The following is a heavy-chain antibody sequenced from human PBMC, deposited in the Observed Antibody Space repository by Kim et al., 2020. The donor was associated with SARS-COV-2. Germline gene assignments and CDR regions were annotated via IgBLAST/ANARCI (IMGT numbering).Heavy chain of an antibody. V-gene: IGHV1-18*01. CDR2: IRAYNGNT. CDR3: ARGQITIFGVVILRFDY. D-gene: IGHD3-3*01. CDR1: GYTFTSYG. J-gene: IGHJ4*02. Sequence: ASVKVSCKASGYTFTSYGISWVRQAPGQGLEWMGWIRAYNGNTNYAQKLQGRVTMTTDTSTSTAYMELRSLRSDDTAVYYCARGQITIFGVVILRFDYWGQGTLVTVSS.